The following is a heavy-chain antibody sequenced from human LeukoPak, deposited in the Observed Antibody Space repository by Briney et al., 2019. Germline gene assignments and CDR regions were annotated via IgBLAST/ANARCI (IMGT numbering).Heavy chain of an antibody. CDR3: ARAARPRASYYYMDV. CDR2: IGSGAKSYAT. J-gene: IGHJ6*03. D-gene: IGHD6-6*01. CDR1: GSTFSGSA. Sequence: GRSLRLSCAASGSTFSGSAMHWVRQAPGKGLEWVGQIGSGAKSYATAYAASVKGRFTISRDDSKNTAYLQMNSLRAEDTALYYCARAARPRASYYYMDVWGKGTTVTVSS. V-gene: IGHV3-73*01.